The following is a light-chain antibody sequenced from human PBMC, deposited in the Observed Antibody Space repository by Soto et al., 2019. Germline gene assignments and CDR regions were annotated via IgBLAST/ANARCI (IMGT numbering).Light chain of an antibody. Sequence: DIQMTQSPSSLSASVGDRVTITCRASQGISSYLNWYQQKPGKAPKLLIYAASSLQSGVPSRFSGSGSGTDFTLTISSLQPEDFATYYCQQSYSTPRTFGQGTTGDIK. CDR2: AAS. CDR1: QGISSY. J-gene: IGKJ1*01. V-gene: IGKV1-39*01. CDR3: QQSYSTPRT.